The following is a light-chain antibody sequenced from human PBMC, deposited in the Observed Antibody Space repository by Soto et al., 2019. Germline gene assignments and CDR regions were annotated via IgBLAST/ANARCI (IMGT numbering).Light chain of an antibody. CDR2: GAS. V-gene: IGKV3-15*01. CDR3: QQYNNWPPWT. CDR1: QSVSSN. J-gene: IGKJ1*01. Sequence: EIVITQSPTTLSVSPGERSTLSFTSSQSVSSNLAWYQQKPGQAPRLLIYGASTRATGLPARFSGSGSGTEFTLTISSLQSEDFAVYYCQQYNNWPPWTFGQGTMV.